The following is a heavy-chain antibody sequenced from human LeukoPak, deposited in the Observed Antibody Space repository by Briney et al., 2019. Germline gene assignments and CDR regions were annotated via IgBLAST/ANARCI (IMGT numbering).Heavy chain of an antibody. Sequence: SETLSLTCTVSGGSISSYYWSWIRQPPGKGLEWIGYIYYSGSTDYNPSLESRVTISVDTSKNQFSLKLSSVTAADTAVYYCARVGIKSSRGVNPPYYFDYWGQGTLVTVSS. V-gene: IGHV4-59*01. CDR1: GGSISSYY. D-gene: IGHD3-10*01. J-gene: IGHJ4*02. CDR3: ARVGIKSSRGVNPPYYFDY. CDR2: IYYSGST.